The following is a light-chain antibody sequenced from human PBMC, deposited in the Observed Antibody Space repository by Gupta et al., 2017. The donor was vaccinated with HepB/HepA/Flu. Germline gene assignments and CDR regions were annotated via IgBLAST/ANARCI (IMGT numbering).Light chain of an antibody. V-gene: IGKV4-1*01. CDR2: WAS. CDR1: QSVLYSSNRKNY. Sequence: DVVLTQSPVSLAVSLGERATINCRSSQSVLYSSNRKNYLAGYQQQPGQPPKFVIYWASTRESGVPDRFSGRGSGTDFTLNISSLEAEYVAFYYGQQGCLTLITFGEGTMLEIK. CDR3: QQGCLTLIT. J-gene: IGKJ4*01.